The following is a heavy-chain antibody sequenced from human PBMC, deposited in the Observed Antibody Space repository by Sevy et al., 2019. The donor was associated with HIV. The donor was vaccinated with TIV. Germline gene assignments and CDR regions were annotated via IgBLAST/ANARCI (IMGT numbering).Heavy chain of an antibody. D-gene: IGHD7-27*01. V-gene: IGHV1-69*13. J-gene: IGHJ3*02. CDR1: GDTFSTYG. CDR3: AREAGVATTGDHDAFDI. CDR2: IIPIFGTP. Sequence: ASVKVSCKASGDTFSTYGLSWVRQAPGQGLEWMGGIIPIFGTPNYAQKFQGRVTITADESVSTAYMELSSLRSEDTALYYCAREAGVATTGDHDAFDIWGHGTLVTVSS.